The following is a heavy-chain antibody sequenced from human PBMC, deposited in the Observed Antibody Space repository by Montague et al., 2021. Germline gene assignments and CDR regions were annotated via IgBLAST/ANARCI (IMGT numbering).Heavy chain of an antibody. CDR3: ARGAAY. CDR1: GFTFGNYW. Sequence: SLRLSCAASGFTFGNYWMSLFRQVPGKGLEWVANIKPDGSEQYYVDSVKGRFTISRDNAKNSLNLQMNSLRDEDTAVYFCARGAAYWGQGTLVTVS. J-gene: IGHJ4*02. V-gene: IGHV3-7*04. CDR2: IKPDGSEQ.